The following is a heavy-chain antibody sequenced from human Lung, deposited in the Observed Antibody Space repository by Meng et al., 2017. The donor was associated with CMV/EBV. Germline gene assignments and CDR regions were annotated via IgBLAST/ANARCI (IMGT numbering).Heavy chain of an antibody. CDR1: GFTFDNHA. CDR3: AKDHDSSWRIMDV. J-gene: IGHJ6*02. CDR2: ISWDGGST. V-gene: IGHV3-43D*03. D-gene: IGHD3-22*01. Sequence: GGSLRLXCAASGFTFDNHAMHWVRQAPGKGLEWVSLISWDGGSTSYADSVKGRFTISRDNSKNSLFLQMNSLRPEDSALYYCAKDHDSSWRIMDVWGQGTXVNV.